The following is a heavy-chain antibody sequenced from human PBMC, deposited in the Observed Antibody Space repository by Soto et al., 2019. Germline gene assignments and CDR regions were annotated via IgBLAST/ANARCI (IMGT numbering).Heavy chain of an antibody. CDR1: GGTFSSYA. CDR3: ASRMHSGAPDAFDI. CDR2: IIPIFGTA. Sequence: QVQLVQSGAEVKKPGSSVKVPCKASGGTFSSYAISWVRQAPGQGLEWMGGIIPIFGTANYAQKFQGRVTITADESTSTAYMELSSLRSEDTAVYYCASRMHSGAPDAFDIWGQGTMVTVSS. V-gene: IGHV1-69*01. J-gene: IGHJ3*02. D-gene: IGHD6-25*01.